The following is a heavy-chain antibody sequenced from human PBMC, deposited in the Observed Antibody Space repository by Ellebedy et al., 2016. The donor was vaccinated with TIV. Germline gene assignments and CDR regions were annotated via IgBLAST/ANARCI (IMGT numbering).Heavy chain of an antibody. CDR2: IKSKTDGGTT. V-gene: IGHV3-15*01. J-gene: IGHJ4*02. Sequence: GGSLRLSXAASGLTFSNAWMSWVRQAPGKGLEWVGRIKSKTDGGTTDYAAPVKGRFTISRDDSENTLYLQMNSLKTEDTAVYYCTTDPYCSGGSCPHFDYWGQGTLVTVSS. D-gene: IGHD2-15*01. CDR1: GLTFSNAW. CDR3: TTDPYCSGGSCPHFDY.